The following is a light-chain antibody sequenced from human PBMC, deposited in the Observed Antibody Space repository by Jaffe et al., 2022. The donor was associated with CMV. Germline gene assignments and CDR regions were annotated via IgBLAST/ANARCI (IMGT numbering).Light chain of an antibody. J-gene: IGKJ1*01. CDR2: FVS. Sequence: IQMTQSPSSLSASVGDRITISCRASHYISNYLNWYQLRPGKAPKLLIYFVSNLASGVPSRFSGSASGADFTLTVSSLQPEDFATYYCQQSYGQSTFGQGTKV. CDR1: HYISNY. CDR3: QQSYGQST. V-gene: IGKV1-39*01.